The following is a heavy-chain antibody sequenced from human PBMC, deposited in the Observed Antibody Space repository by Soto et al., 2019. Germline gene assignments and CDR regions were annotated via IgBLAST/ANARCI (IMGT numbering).Heavy chain of an antibody. CDR2: IYYSGST. CDR3: ARVEMATIGMDYFDY. Sequence: QVQLQESGPGLVKPSQTLSLTCTVSGGSISSGGYYWSWIRQHPGKGLEWIGYIYYSGSTYYNPSLKSRVTISVDTSKNQFSLQLSSVTAADTAVYYCARVEMATIGMDYFDYWGQGTLVTVSS. CDR1: GGSISSGGYY. J-gene: IGHJ4*02. D-gene: IGHD1-1*01. V-gene: IGHV4-31*03.